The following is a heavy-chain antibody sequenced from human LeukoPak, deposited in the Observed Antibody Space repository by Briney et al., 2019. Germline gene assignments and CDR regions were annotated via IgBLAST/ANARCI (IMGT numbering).Heavy chain of an antibody. V-gene: IGHV1-69*06. D-gene: IGHD5-24*01. CDR3: ARARVGDGYMFDY. J-gene: IGHJ4*02. CDR2: IVPIFGTA. CDR1: GGTFTSYA. Sequence: SVKVSCKASGGTFTSYAISWVRQAPGQGLEWMGGIVPIFGTANYAQKFQGRVTITADKSTSTAYMELSSLRSEDTAVYYCARARVGDGYMFDYWGQGTLVTVSS.